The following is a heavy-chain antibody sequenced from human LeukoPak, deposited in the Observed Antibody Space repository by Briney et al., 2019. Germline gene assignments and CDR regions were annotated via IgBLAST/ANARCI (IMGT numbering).Heavy chain of an antibody. CDR2: ISDDGSNK. D-gene: IGHD2-2*02. Sequence: GGSLKLSCAASGFTFSSYGMHWVRQAPGKGLEWVAVISDDGSNKYYVDSVKGRFTISRDNSKNTLYLQMNSLRAEDTAVYYCANSPTYCSSTSCYINYWGQGTLVTVSS. J-gene: IGHJ4*02. V-gene: IGHV3-30*18. CDR3: ANSPTYCSSTSCYINY. CDR1: GFTFSSYG.